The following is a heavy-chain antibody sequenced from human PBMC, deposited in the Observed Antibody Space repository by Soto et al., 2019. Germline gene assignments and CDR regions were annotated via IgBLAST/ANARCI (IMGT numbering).Heavy chain of an antibody. CDR1: GFTFSSYW. Sequence: PGGSLRLSCAASGFTFSSYWMSWVRQAPGKGLEWVANIKQDGSEKYYVDSVKGRFTISRDNAKNSLYLQMNSLRAEDTAVYYCAKDNVLRYNAMDVWGQGTTVTVSS. V-gene: IGHV3-7*01. CDR3: AKDNVLRYNAMDV. J-gene: IGHJ6*02. CDR2: IKQDGSEK. D-gene: IGHD3-16*01.